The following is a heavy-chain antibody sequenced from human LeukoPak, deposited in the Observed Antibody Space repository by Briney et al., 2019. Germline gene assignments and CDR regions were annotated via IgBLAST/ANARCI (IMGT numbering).Heavy chain of an antibody. J-gene: IGHJ4*02. CDR2: ISGSGGST. V-gene: IGHV3-23*01. D-gene: IGHD3-3*01. Sequence: PGGSLRLSCAASGFTFRSYAMSWVRQAPGKGLEWVSVISGSGGSTYSADSVKGRFTISRDNSKNTLYLQMNSLRAEDTALYYCAKAHDFWSGYFDYWGQGTLVTVSS. CDR1: GFTFRSYA. CDR3: AKAHDFWSGYFDY.